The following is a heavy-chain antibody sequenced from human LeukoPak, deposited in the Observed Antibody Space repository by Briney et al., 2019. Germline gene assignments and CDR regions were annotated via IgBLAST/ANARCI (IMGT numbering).Heavy chain of an antibody. D-gene: IGHD2-21*01. Sequence: ASVTVSFTASVYTFTSYDINWVRQATGQGLEWMGWMNPNSGNTGYAQRFQGRVTMTRSTSISTAYMELSSLTSDDTAVYYCARSFVGTRKRNDYWGQGTLVTVSS. V-gene: IGHV1-8*01. CDR1: VYTFTSYD. CDR3: ARSFVGTRKRNDY. CDR2: MNPNSGNT. J-gene: IGHJ4*02.